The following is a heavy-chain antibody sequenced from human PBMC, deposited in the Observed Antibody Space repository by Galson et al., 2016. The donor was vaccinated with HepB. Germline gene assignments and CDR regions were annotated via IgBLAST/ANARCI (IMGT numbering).Heavy chain of an antibody. V-gene: IGHV4-30-2*01. CDR3: ARNSVLWSYNQYAHMDV. D-gene: IGHD5-24*01. J-gene: IGHJ6*03. CDR1: GGSIDSGGYS. CDR2: IYQSGYT. Sequence: TLSLTCAVSGGSIDSGGYSWSWIRQPPGKGLEWIGYIYQSGYTYYNPSLKSRVTISLDTSMNQFSLNVSSVTAADTAVYYCARNSVLWSYNQYAHMDVWGKGTTGTVSS.